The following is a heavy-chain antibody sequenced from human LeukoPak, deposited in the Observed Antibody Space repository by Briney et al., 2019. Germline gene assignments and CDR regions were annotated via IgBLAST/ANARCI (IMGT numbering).Heavy chain of an antibody. D-gene: IGHD3-10*01. CDR2: IYNTGTTTYTPSLKGESRS. CDR1: GGSISTYY. Sequence: SETLSLTCTVSGGSISTYYWNWIRQPPGKGLEWIGYIYNTGTTTYTPSLKGESRSNHNASLRSRVTMSLDTSRNQCSLRLNSVTAADTAVYYCARGTLVVERGIDYWGQGALVTVSS. CDR3: ARGTLVVERGIDY. V-gene: IGHV4-59*01. J-gene: IGHJ4*02.